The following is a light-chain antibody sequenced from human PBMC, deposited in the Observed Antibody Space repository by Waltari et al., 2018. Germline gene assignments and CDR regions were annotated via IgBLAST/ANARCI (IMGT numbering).Light chain of an antibody. CDR3: QKYNRLPAT. V-gene: IGKV3-20*01. J-gene: IGKJ1*01. CDR1: ESVRQY. Sequence: EIVLTQSPGTLSLSPGERATLSCRASESVRQYLAWYQQRPGQAPRLAMFHASNRATGIPDRFSGSGSGTDFSLTISRLEPEDFAVYYCQKYNRLPATFGQGTKVEIK. CDR2: HAS.